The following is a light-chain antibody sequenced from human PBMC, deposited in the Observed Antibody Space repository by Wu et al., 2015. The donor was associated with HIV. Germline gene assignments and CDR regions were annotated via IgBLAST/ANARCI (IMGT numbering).Light chain of an antibody. CDR3: QQYGSSRFT. V-gene: IGKV3-20*01. Sequence: EIVLTQSPGTLSLSPGERATLSCRASQSVSSSYLAWYQQKPGQAPRLLIYGASSRATGIPDRFSGSGSGTDFTLTISRLEPEDFAVYYCQQYGSSRFTFGPGTKWISN. J-gene: IGKJ3*01. CDR1: QSVSSSY. CDR2: GAS.